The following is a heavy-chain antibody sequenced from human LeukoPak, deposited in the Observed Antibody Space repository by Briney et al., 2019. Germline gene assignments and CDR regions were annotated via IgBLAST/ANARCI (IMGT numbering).Heavy chain of an antibody. J-gene: IGHJ4*02. D-gene: IGHD6-13*01. CDR3: ARGRYSSSWTFDY. Sequence: GASVKVSCKASGGTFSSYAISWVRQAPGQGLEWMGRIIPIFGTANYAQKFQGRVTITTDESTSTAYMELSSLRSEDTAVYYCARGRYSSSWTFDYWGQGTLVTVSS. CDR1: GGTFSSYA. CDR2: IIPIFGTA. V-gene: IGHV1-69*05.